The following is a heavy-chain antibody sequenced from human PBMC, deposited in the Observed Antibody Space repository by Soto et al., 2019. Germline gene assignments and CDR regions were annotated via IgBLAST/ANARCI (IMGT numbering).Heavy chain of an antibody. J-gene: IGHJ5*02. V-gene: IGHV3-30-3*01. CDR3: ARARNHATIRFLEWLGGSKQRFDP. CDR1: GFTFSSNA. CDR2: ISYDGSNK. D-gene: IGHD3-3*01. Sequence: PGGSLRLSCAASGFTFSSNAMHWVRQAPGKGLEWVAVISYDGSNKYYADSVKGRFTISRDNSKNTLYLQMNSLRAEDTAVYYCARARNHATIRFLEWLGGSKQRFDPWGQGTLVTVSS.